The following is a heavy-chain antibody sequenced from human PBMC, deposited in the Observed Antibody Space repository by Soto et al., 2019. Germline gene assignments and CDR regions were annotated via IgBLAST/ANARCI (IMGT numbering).Heavy chain of an antibody. CDR3: ARAGRGYCSGGSCYSGLHGMDV. V-gene: IGHV4-4*02. CDR2: IYHSGST. Sequence: PSETLSLTCAVSGGSNSSSNWWSWVRQPPGKGLEWIGEIYHSGSTNYNPSLKSRVTISVDKSKNQFSLKLSSVTAADTAVYYCARAGRGYCSGGSCYSGLHGMDVWGQGTTVTVSS. J-gene: IGHJ6*02. D-gene: IGHD2-15*01. CDR1: GGSNSSSNW.